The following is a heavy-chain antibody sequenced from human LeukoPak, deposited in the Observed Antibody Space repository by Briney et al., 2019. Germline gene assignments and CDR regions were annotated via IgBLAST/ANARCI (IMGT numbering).Heavy chain of an antibody. V-gene: IGHV4-34*01. J-gene: IGHJ5*02. CDR2: INHSGST. D-gene: IGHD6-13*01. Sequence: SETLSLTCAVSGGSFSGYYWSWIRQPPGKGLEWIGEINHSGSTNYNPSLKSRVTISVDTSKNQFSLKLSSVTAADTAVYYCARDRIAAAGFNWFDPWGQGTLVTVSS. CDR3: ARDRIAAAGFNWFDP. CDR1: GGSFSGYY.